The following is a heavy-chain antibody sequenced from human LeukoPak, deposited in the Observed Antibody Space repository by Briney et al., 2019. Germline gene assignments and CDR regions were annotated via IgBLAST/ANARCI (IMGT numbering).Heavy chain of an antibody. CDR3: ARDMRRQWLVRPLFGY. Sequence: GGSLRLSCAASGFTFSSYSMNWVRQAPGKGLEWVSSISSSSSYIYYADSVKGRFTISRDNAKNSLYLQMNSLRAEDTAVYYCARDMRRQWLVRPLFGYWGQGTLVTVSS. V-gene: IGHV3-21*01. D-gene: IGHD6-19*01. CDR2: ISSSSSYI. CDR1: GFTFSSYS. J-gene: IGHJ4*02.